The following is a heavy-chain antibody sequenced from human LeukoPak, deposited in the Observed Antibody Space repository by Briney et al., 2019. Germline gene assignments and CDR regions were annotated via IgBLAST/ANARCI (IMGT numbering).Heavy chain of an antibody. CDR3: VSFYETY. Sequence: GGSLRLSCAASGNYWMHWVRQAQGKGLVWVSHINGDGSWTTYADSVKGRFTISKDNAKNTAYLQMNNLRAEDTAVYYCVSFYETYWGRGTLVTVSS. V-gene: IGHV3-74*01. CDR2: INGDGSWT. D-gene: IGHD2-2*01. J-gene: IGHJ4*02. CDR1: GNYW.